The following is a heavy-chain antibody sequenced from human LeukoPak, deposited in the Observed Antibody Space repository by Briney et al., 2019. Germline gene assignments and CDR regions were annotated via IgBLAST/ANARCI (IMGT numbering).Heavy chain of an antibody. CDR2: IYSGGST. J-gene: IGHJ4*02. D-gene: IGHD2-15*01. V-gene: IGHV3-66*01. CDR1: GFTVSSNY. Sequence: GGSLRLSCAASGFTVSSNYMSWVRQAPGKGLEWVSVIYSGGSTYYADSVKGRFSISRDNSKNTLHLQMDSLRVEDTAVYYCARDFCSAGGCYPDNWGQGTLVTVSS. CDR3: ARDFCSAGGCYPDN.